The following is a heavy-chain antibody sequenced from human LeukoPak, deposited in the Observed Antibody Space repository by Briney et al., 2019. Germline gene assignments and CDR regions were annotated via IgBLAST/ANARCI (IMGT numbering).Heavy chain of an antibody. CDR1: GYTFTSYY. J-gene: IGHJ4*02. Sequence: ASVKVSCTASGYTFTSYYMHWVRQAPGQGLEWMGIINPSGGSTSYAQKFQGRVTMTRDTSTSTFYMELSSLRSEDTAVYYCARVMSGYDSSGYSSKMFDYWGQGTLVTVSS. D-gene: IGHD3-22*01. V-gene: IGHV1-46*01. CDR2: INPSGGST. CDR3: ARVMSGYDSSGYSSKMFDY.